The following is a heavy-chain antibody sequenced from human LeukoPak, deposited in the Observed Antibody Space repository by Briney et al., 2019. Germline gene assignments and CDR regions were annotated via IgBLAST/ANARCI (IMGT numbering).Heavy chain of an antibody. Sequence: GGSLRLSCTASGFTFGDYAMSWVRQAPGKGLEWVGFIRSKAYGGTTEYAASVKGRFTISRDDSKSIAYLQMNSLKTEDTAVYYCTREYDYVWGSYRSPPYYFDYWGQGTLVTVSS. CDR3: TREYDYVWGSYRSPPYYFDY. D-gene: IGHD3-16*02. J-gene: IGHJ4*02. CDR1: GFTFGDYA. V-gene: IGHV3-49*04. CDR2: IRSKAYGGTT.